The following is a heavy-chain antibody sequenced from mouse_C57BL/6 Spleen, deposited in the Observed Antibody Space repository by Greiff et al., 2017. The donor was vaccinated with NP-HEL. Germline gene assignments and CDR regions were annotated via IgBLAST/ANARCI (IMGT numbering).Heavy chain of an antibody. J-gene: IGHJ3*01. V-gene: IGHV1-81*01. CDR2: IYPRSGNT. CDR1: GYTFTSYG. D-gene: IGHD3-2*02. Sequence: QVQLQQSGAELARPGASVKLSCKASGYTFTSYGISWVKQGTGQGLEWIGEIYPRSGNTYYNEKFKGKATLTADKSSSTAYMELRSLTSEDSAVYFCARAQATAWFAYWGQGTLVTVSA. CDR3: ARAQATAWFAY.